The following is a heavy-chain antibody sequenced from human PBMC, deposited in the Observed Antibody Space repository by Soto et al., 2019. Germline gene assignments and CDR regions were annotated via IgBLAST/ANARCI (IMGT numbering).Heavy chain of an antibody. CDR1: GGSISSYY. D-gene: IGHD3-3*01. Sequence: SETLSLTCTVSGGSISSYYWSWIRQPPGKGLEWIGYIYYSGSTNYNPSLKSRATISVDTSKNQFSLKLSSVTAADTAVYYCARANYDFWSGPTGYYFDYWGQGTLVTVS. J-gene: IGHJ4*01. V-gene: IGHV4-59*01. CDR2: IYYSGST. CDR3: ARANYDFWSGPTGYYFDY.